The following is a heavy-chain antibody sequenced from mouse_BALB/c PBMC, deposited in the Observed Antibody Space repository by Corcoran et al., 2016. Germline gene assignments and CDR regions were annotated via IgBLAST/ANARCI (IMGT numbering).Heavy chain of an antibody. D-gene: IGHD1-1*01. V-gene: IGHV9-2*02. CDR2: NYTNTGEP. J-gene: IGHJ1*01. Sequence: QIQLVQSEPELKKPGQTVKISCKASGYTFTTYAMHWLKQAQGKGLKWMGWNYTNTGEPTYGDDFKGRFAFSLETSAITAYLQINNLKNDDMATYFCARSPYYYGSSPHWYFDVWGAGSTVTVSS. CDR3: ARSPYYYGSSPHWYFDV. CDR1: GYTFTTYA.